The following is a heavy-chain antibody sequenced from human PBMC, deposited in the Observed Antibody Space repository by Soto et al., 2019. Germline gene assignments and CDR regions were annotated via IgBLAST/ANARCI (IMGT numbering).Heavy chain of an antibody. CDR3: AREDYGSGTSSAFDI. D-gene: IGHD3-10*01. CDR1: GFTFSSYS. Sequence: GGSLRLSCAASGFTFSSYSMNWVRQAPGKGLEWVSSISSSSSYIYYADSVKGRFTISRDNAKNSLYLQMNSLRAEDTAVYYCAREDYGSGTSSAFDIWGQGTMVTVSS. CDR2: ISSSSSYI. J-gene: IGHJ3*02. V-gene: IGHV3-21*01.